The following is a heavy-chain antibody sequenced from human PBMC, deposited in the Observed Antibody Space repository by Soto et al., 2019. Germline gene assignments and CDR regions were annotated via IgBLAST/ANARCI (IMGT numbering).Heavy chain of an antibody. CDR1: GYTFTSYA. V-gene: IGHV1-3*01. J-gene: IGHJ5*02. Sequence: ASVKVSCKASGYTFTSYAMHWVRQAPGQRLEWMGWINAGNGNTKYSQKFQGRVTITRDTSASTAYMELSSLRSEDRAVYYCARDYYGSGSYRVLNWFDPWGQGTLVTVSS. CDR3: ARDYYGSGSYRVLNWFDP. CDR2: INAGNGNT. D-gene: IGHD3-10*01.